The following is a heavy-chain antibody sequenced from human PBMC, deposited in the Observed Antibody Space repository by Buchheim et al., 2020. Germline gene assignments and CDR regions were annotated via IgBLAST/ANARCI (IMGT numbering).Heavy chain of an antibody. V-gene: IGHV3-30*03. Sequence: QVQLVESGGGVVQPGRSLRLSCAASGFTFSSYAMHWVRQAPGKGLEWVAVISYDGRRENYVDSVKGRFTISRDNSENTLYLQMNSLRVEDTAVYYCAREDGELYFDYWGQGTL. CDR1: GFTFSSYA. J-gene: IGHJ4*02. CDR3: AREDGELYFDY. CDR2: ISYDGRRE. D-gene: IGHD1-7*01.